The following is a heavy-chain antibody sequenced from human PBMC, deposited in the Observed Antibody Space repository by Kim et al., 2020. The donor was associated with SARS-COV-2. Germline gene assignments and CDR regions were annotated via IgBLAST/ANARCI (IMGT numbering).Heavy chain of an antibody. J-gene: IGHJ6*02. CDR1: GFTFDDYA. Sequence: GGSLRLSCAASGFTFDDYAMHWVRQAPGKGLEWVSGISWNSGSIGYADSVKGRFTISRDNAKNSLYLQMNSLRAEDTALYYCAKDIGICSSTSCQDYYYYYGMDVWGQGTTVTVSS. CDR2: ISWNSGSI. CDR3: AKDIGICSSTSCQDYYYYYGMDV. D-gene: IGHD2-2*01. V-gene: IGHV3-9*01.